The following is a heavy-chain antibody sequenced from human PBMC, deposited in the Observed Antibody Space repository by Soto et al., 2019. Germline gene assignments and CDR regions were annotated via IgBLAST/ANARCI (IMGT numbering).Heavy chain of an antibody. CDR1: GGSFSGYY. V-gene: IGHV4-34*01. CDR3: AFSIAARRWFDP. CDR2: INHSGST. J-gene: IGHJ5*02. D-gene: IGHD6-6*01. Sequence: SETLSLTCAVYGGSFSGYYWSWIRQPPGKGLEWIGEINHSGSTNYNPSLKSRVTISVDTSKNQFSLKLSSVTAADTAVYYCAFSIAARRWFDPWGQGTLVTVSS.